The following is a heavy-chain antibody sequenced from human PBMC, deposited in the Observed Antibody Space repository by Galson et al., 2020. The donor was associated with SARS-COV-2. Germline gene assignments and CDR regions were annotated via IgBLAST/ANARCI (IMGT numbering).Heavy chain of an antibody. CDR2: IYPGDSDT. CDR1: GYSFNSYW. CDR3: ARREAPLQDAFDI. Sequence: GESLKIPCKGSGYSFNSYWIGWVRQMPGKGLEWMGIIYPGDSDTRYSPSFQGQVTISADKSISTAYLQWSSLKASDTAMYYCARREAPLQDAFDIWGQGTMVTVSS. V-gene: IGHV5-51*01. D-gene: IGHD1-26*01. J-gene: IGHJ3*02.